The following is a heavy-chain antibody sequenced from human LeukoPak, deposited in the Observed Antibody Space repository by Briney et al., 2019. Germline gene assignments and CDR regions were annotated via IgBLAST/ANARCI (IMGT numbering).Heavy chain of an antibody. D-gene: IGHD3-10*01. Sequence: GASVKVSCKASGYTFTGYYMHGVRQAPGQGREWMGWINPNSGGTNYAQKFQGRVTMTRDTSISTAYMELSRLRSDDTAVYYCARGQITMVRGVNSYYFDYWGQGTLVTVSS. V-gene: IGHV1-2*02. J-gene: IGHJ4*02. CDR2: INPNSGGT. CDR1: GYTFTGYY. CDR3: ARGQITMVRGVNSYYFDY.